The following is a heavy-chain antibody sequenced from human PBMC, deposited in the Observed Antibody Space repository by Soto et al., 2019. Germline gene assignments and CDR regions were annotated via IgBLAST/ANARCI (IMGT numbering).Heavy chain of an antibody. V-gene: IGHV3-15*01. Sequence: EVQLVASGGGLVKPGDSLRLSCAGSGLTFSNVRMTWVRQAPGKGLEWIGRIKGKTDGGTADYPAAVKDRFTISRDDSKNTLYLQLNSLKTEDTAVYYCTTDYGWAFGIWGQGTMVTVSS. D-gene: IGHD4-17*01. CDR1: GLTFSNVR. J-gene: IGHJ3*02. CDR2: IKGKTDGGTA. CDR3: TTDYGWAFGI.